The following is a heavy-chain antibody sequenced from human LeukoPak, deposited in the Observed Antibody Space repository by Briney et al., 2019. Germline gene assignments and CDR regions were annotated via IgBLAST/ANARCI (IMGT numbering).Heavy chain of an antibody. V-gene: IGHV3-23*01. J-gene: IGHJ4*02. CDR1: GFTFSNNG. CDR3: AKEALYSSIDY. CDR2: IGGDYYT. D-gene: IGHD2-2*01. Sequence: GGSLRLTCAASGFTFSNNGMSWVRQAPGKGLEWVSSIGGDYYTYHVDSVQGRFTISRDNSKNTLYLQMNSLRAEDTAVYYCAKEALYSSIDYWGQGTLVTVSS.